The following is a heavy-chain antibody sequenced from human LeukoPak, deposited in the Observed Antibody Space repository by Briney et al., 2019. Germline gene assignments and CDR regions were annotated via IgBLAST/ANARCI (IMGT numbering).Heavy chain of an antibody. CDR3: ARDQVVPALGYAPRDYMDV. CDR1: GYTFTGYY. J-gene: IGHJ6*03. V-gene: IGHV1-2*02. CDR2: INPNSGGT. Sequence: ASVKVSCKASGYTFTGYYMHLVRQAPGQGLEWMGWINPNSGGTNYAQKFQGRVTMTRDTSISTAYMELSRLRSDDTAVYYCARDQVVPALGYAPRDYMDVWGKGTTVAVSS. D-gene: IGHD2-2*01.